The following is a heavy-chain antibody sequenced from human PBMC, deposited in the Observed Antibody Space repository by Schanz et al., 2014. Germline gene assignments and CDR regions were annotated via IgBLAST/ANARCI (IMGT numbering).Heavy chain of an antibody. V-gene: IGHV4-4*02. CDR2: IFHSGTT. CDR1: GGSISSGVW. Sequence: QVQLQESGPGLVKPSGTLSLTCVVSGGSISSGVWWTWARQSPGKGLAWIGEIFHSGTTNYNPSLESRFTISVDKSKNQFSLILSSMTAADTAVYYCTRSTLWSYDVWGRGTMVIVSS. J-gene: IGHJ3*01. D-gene: IGHD2-21*01. CDR3: TRSTLWSYDV.